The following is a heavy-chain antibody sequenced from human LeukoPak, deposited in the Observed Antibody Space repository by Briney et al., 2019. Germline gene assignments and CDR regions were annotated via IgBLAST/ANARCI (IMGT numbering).Heavy chain of an antibody. Sequence: SETLSLTCTVSGGSISSGSYCWSWIRQPAGKGLEWIGGIYTSGSTNYDPSLKSRVTISVDTSRNQFSLKLSSVTAADTAVYDCARAYSSGYYPPENFFNSGGQGTLVTVSS. CDR2: IYTSGST. J-gene: IGHJ4*02. D-gene: IGHD3-22*01. CDR1: GGSISSGSYC. CDR3: ARAYSSGYYPPENFFNS. V-gene: IGHV4-61*02.